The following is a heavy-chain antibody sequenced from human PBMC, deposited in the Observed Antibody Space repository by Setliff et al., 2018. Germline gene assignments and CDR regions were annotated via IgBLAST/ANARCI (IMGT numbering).Heavy chain of an antibody. J-gene: IGHJ1*01. CDR2: IFYSGSA. CDR1: GGSISPYY. CDR3: ARQDRFYDRSVFVEYFQH. D-gene: IGHD3-22*01. V-gene: IGHV4-59*08. Sequence: TSETLSLTCSVSGGSISPYYWSWIRQSPGKGLEWIGYIFYSGSARYNPSLESRVTMSVDTSKNQISLKLTSVTAADTAVYYCARQDRFYDRSVFVEYFQHWGQGALVTVSS.